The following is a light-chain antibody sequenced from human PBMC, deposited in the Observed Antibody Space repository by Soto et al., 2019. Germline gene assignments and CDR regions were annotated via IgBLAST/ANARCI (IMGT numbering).Light chain of an antibody. CDR1: QSVGSNY. CDR3: HQYASSPLT. Sequence: EIVLTQSPGTLSLSPGERATLSCRASQSVGSNYLAWYQQTPGQAPRLLIHGASTRATGIPDRFSGSGSGTDFTLTLSRLQSEASAVYYCHQYASSPLTFGKGTRLEIK. V-gene: IGKV3-20*01. J-gene: IGKJ5*01. CDR2: GAS.